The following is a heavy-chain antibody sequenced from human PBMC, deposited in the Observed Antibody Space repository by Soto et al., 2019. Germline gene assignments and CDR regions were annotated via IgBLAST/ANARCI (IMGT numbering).Heavy chain of an antibody. V-gene: IGHV3-23*01. D-gene: IGHD4-4*01. CDR2: ISGSGGST. J-gene: IGHJ6*03. CDR3: ANAYGRTTVYPAPLHYFYSPKMAV. Sequence: PGGSLRLSCAASGFTFSSYAMSWVRQAPGKGLEWVSAISGSGGSTYYADSVRGRFTISRDNSKNTLYLQMNSLRAEDTAVYYCANAYGRTTVYPAPLHYFYSPKMAVWRNATPVT. CDR1: GFTFSSYA.